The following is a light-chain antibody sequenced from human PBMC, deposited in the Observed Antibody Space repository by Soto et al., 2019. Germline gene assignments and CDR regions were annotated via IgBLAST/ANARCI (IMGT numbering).Light chain of an antibody. CDR2: GNS. CDR1: SSNIGAGYD. CDR3: QSYDSSLSGLV. V-gene: IGLV1-40*01. J-gene: IGLJ2*01. Sequence: QSVLTQPPSVSGAPGQRVTICCTGSSSNIGAGYDVHWYQQLPGTAPKLLIYGNSNRPSGVPDRFPGSKSGTSASLAITGLQAEDEADYYCQSYDSSLSGLVFGGGTKVTVL.